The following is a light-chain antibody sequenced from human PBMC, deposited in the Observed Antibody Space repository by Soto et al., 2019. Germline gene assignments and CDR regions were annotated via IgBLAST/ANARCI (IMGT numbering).Light chain of an antibody. CDR1: QSVSSSY. CDR2: GAS. J-gene: IGKJ2*01. V-gene: IGKV3-20*01. CDR3: QQYGSSGYT. Sequence: EIVLTQSPGTLSLSPGERATLSCRASQSVSSSYLAGYQQKPGQAPRLLIYGASSRATGIPDRFSGSGSGTDFTRTISRLEPEDSAVYYCQQYGSSGYTFGQGTKLEIK.